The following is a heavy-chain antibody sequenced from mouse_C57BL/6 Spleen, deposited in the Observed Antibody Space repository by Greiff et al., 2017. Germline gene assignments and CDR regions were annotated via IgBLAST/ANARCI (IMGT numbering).Heavy chain of an antibody. Sequence: EVQLQQSGPELVKPGASVKISCKASGYTFTDYYMNWVKQSHGKSLEWIGDINPNNGGTSYNQKFKGKATLTVDKSSSTAYMELRSLTSEDSAVYYCLAWNFDYGGRGTTLTVSS. CDR2: INPNNGGT. CDR1: GYTFTDYY. CDR3: LAWNFDY. D-gene: IGHD1-1*01. V-gene: IGHV1-26*01. J-gene: IGHJ2*01.